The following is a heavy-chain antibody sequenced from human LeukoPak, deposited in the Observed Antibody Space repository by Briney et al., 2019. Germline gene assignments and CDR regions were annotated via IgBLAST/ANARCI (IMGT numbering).Heavy chain of an antibody. D-gene: IGHD5-18*01. J-gene: IGHJ6*03. Sequence: GGSLRLSCAASGFTFSSYAMSWVRQAPGKGLEWVSAISGSGGSTYYADSVKGRFTISRDNSKNTLYLQMNSLRAEDTAVYYCAKSGYSYGPDAYYYYYYMDVWGKGTTVTVSS. V-gene: IGHV3-23*01. CDR3: AKSGYSYGPDAYYYYYYMDV. CDR2: ISGSGGST. CDR1: GFTFSSYA.